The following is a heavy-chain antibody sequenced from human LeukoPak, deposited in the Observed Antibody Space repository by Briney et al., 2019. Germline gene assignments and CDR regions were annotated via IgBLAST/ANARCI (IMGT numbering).Heavy chain of an antibody. J-gene: IGHJ4*02. Sequence: GGSLRRSCAASGFTFSTYEMNWVRQAPGKGLEWVSYISSSGSNIYYADSVKGRFTISRDNAKNSLYLQMNSLRAEDTAVYYCARAYAPMDYWGQGTLVTVSS. CDR3: ARAYAPMDY. CDR2: ISSSGSNI. V-gene: IGHV3-48*03. D-gene: IGHD2-8*01. CDR1: GFTFSTYE.